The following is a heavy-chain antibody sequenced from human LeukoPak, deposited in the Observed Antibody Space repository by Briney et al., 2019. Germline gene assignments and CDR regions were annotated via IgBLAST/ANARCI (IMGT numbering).Heavy chain of an antibody. D-gene: IGHD3-10*01. CDR2: YYSGST. J-gene: IGHJ4*02. V-gene: IGHV4-59*01. CDR3: AREQEVRGVTAGIFDY. Sequence: YYSGSTNYNPSLKSRVTMSIDTSKKQFSLKLSSVTAADTAVYYCAREQEVRGVTAGIFDYWGQGTLVTVSS.